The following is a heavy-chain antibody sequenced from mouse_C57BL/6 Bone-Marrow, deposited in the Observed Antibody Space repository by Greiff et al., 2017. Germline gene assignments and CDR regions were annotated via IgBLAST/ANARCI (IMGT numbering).Heavy chain of an antibody. Sequence: VQLKESGPELVKPGASVKIPCKASGYTFTDYNMDWVKQSHGKSLEWIGDINPNNGGTIYNQKFKGKATLTVDKSSSTAYMELRSLTSEDTAVYYCAREGLITTVVPFAYWGQGTLVTVSA. V-gene: IGHV1-18*01. D-gene: IGHD1-1*01. J-gene: IGHJ3*01. CDR1: GYTFTDYN. CDR3: AREGLITTVVPFAY. CDR2: INPNNGGT.